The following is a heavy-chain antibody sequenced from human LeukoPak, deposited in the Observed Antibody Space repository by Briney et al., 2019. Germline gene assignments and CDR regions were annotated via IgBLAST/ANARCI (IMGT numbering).Heavy chain of an antibody. Sequence: GVPLRLSCAPSVFTFSSHGMNWLRQAPGKAREWVALIRYDGSNEYYAESVKGRVTISRDNSKNTLDLQMNSLRAEDTAVYYCAKDLSTRVAAATIDYWGQGTLVTVSP. CDR3: AKDLSTRVAAATIDY. D-gene: IGHD2-2*01. CDR1: VFTFSSHG. V-gene: IGHV3-30*02. CDR2: IRYDGSNE. J-gene: IGHJ4*02.